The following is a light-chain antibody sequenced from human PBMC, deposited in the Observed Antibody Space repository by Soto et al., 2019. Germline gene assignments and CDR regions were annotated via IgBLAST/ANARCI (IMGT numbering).Light chain of an antibody. J-gene: IGKJ4*01. CDR3: QQYYNSVLT. V-gene: IGKV1-39*01. CDR2: AAS. CDR1: QSISNF. Sequence: DIQMTQSPSSLSASVGERVTITCQASQSISNFLNWVQHKPGNAPKVLISAASTLQSGVPPRFSGSESGTDFTLTISSLQPEDSASYYCQQYYNSVLTFGGGTKVDI.